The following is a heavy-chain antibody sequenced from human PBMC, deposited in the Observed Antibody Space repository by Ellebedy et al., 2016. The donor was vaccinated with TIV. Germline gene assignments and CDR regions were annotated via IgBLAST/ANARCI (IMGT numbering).Heavy chain of an antibody. CDR1: GFTFSSYA. J-gene: IGHJ6*02. D-gene: IGHD3-10*01. V-gene: IGHV3-23*01. Sequence: PGGSLRLSCAASGFTFSSYAMSWVRQAPRKGLDWVSSLSASGGSTYYADSVKGRFTISRDNSKNTLYLQMNSLRGEDTAVYYCAKRVTMVREVITYYHYAMDVWGQGTTVTVSS. CDR2: LSASGGST. CDR3: AKRVTMVREVITYYHYAMDV.